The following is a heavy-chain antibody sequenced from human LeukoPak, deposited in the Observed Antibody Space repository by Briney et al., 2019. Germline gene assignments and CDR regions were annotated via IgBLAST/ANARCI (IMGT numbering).Heavy chain of an antibody. D-gene: IGHD3-3*01. CDR1: GFTFSSYA. CDR3: ARERTEYDFWSAYFDP. Sequence: GGSLRLSCAASGFTFSSYAMSWVRQAPGKGLEWVSAISGSGGSTYYADSVKGRFTISRDTSKNSLYLHMNRLRTEDTAVYYCARERTEYDFWSAYFDPWGQGTLVTVSS. CDR2: ISGSGGST. J-gene: IGHJ5*02. V-gene: IGHV3-23*01.